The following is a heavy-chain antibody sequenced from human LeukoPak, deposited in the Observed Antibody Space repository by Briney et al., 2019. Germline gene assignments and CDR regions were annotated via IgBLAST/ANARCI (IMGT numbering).Heavy chain of an antibody. V-gene: IGHV3-15*01. CDR2: INSKSGGGTT. D-gene: IGHD1-1*01. CDR1: GFTFSNAW. CDR3: TTAGRGNYFDY. J-gene: IGHJ4*02. Sequence: PGGSLRLSCAASGFTFSNAWMSWVRQAPGKGLEWVGRINSKSGGGTTDYAAPVQGRFTISRDDSKTTLHLQMNSLKPEDTAVYYCTTAGRGNYFDYWGQGTLVTVSS.